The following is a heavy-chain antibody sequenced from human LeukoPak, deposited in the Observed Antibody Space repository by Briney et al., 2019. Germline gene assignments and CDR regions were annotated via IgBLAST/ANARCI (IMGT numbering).Heavy chain of an antibody. CDR3: AGLVGRYSTGMYYYFDY. CDR2: MYLSGTD. V-gene: IGHV4-4*02. CDR1: GGSISSVNL. D-gene: IGHD1-26*01. J-gene: IGHJ4*02. Sequence: SETLSLTCAVSGGSISSVNLWSWVRPPPGKGLEWVGEMYLSGTDTYNPSLRGRVTISLDRSKNQLSLRLRSVTAADTAVYYCAGLVGRYSTGMYYYFDYWGPGTLVTVSS.